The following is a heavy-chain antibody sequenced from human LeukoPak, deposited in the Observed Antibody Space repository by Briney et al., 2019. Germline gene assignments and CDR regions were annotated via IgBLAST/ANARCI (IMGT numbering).Heavy chain of an antibody. V-gene: IGHV4-34*01. D-gene: IGHD3-10*01. CDR2: INHSGST. Sequence: ASETLSLTCAVYGGSFSGYYWSWIRQPPGKGLEWIGEINHSGSTNYNPSLKSRVTISVDTSKNQFSLKLSSVTAADTAVYYCARIRVTYYYGSGAPDAFDIWGQGTMVTVSS. J-gene: IGHJ3*02. CDR1: GGSFSGYY. CDR3: ARIRVTYYYGSGAPDAFDI.